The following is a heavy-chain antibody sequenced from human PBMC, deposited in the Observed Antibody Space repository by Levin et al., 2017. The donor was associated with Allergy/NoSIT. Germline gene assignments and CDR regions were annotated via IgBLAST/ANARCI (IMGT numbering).Heavy chain of an antibody. V-gene: IGHV3-53*01. CDR2: IYSGGET. J-gene: IGHJ4*02. CDR1: GFIVSSNY. CDR3: ARDRSYCSGGRYSCYFDY. Sequence: GGSLRLSCAGSGFIVSSNYMNWVRQAPGKGLEWVSVIYSGGETYYSDSVKGRFTISRDHYKNTMYLEMNNLRAEDTAVYYCARDRSYCSGGRYSCYFDYCGQGTLVTVSS. D-gene: IGHD2-15*01.